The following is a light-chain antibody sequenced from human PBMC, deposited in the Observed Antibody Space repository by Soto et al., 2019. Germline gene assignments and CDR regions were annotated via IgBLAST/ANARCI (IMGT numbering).Light chain of an antibody. J-gene: IGLJ1*01. CDR1: SSDVGAYRF. CDR2: EVN. V-gene: IGLV2-8*01. CDR3: ASYAGSSSV. Sequence: QSVLTQPPPASGSPGQSVTISCAGTSSDVGAYRFVSWYQQFPGKAPKLVIYEVNKRPSGVPDRFSGSKSGNTASLTVSGLQAEDEADYYCASYAGSSSVFGTGTKLTVL.